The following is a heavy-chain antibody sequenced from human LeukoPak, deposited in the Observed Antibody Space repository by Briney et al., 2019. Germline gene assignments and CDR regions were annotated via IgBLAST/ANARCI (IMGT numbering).Heavy chain of an antibody. CDR2: ISSSSSYI. Sequence: GGSLRLSCAASGFTFSSYSMNWVRQAPGKGLEWVSSISSSSSYIYYADSVKGRFTISRDNAKNSLSLKMNSLRAEDTAVYYCARGHSAATIFLDYWGQGTLVTVSS. CDR1: GFTFSSYS. CDR3: ARGHSAATIFLDY. V-gene: IGHV3-21*01. D-gene: IGHD3-3*01. J-gene: IGHJ4*02.